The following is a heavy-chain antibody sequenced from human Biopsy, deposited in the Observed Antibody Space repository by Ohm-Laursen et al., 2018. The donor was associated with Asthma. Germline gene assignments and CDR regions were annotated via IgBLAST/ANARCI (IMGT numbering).Heavy chain of an antibody. V-gene: IGHV7-4-1*02. D-gene: IGHD3/OR15-3a*01. CDR3: ARVQRDFSTGYFTFDN. J-gene: IGHJ4*02. Sequence: SVKVSCKASGYTFTGYYMHWVRQAPGQGLEWMGWTHTNTGNPTYAHGFTGRYVFSLDTSVSTAYLQISRLKSEDTAVYYCARVQRDFSTGYFTFDNWGQGTLVTVSS. CDR2: THTNTGNP. CDR1: GYTFTGYY.